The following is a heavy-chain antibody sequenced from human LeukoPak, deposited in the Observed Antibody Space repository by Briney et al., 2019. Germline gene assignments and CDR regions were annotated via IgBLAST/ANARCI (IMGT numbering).Heavy chain of an antibody. CDR2: MYYSGST. CDR1: GGSISSYY. CDR3: ARYADSYGSGSYHFDY. J-gene: IGHJ4*02. V-gene: IGHV4-59*01. D-gene: IGHD3-10*01. Sequence: SETLSLTCTVSGGSISSYYWSWIRQPPGKGLEWIGYMYYSGSTDYNPSLKSRVTISLDTSKNQFSLKLSSVTAADTAVYYCARYADSYGSGSYHFDYWGQGTLVTVSS.